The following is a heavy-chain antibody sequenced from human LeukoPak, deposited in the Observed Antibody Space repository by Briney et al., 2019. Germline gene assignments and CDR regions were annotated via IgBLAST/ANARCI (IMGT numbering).Heavy chain of an antibody. J-gene: IGHJ4*02. Sequence: TSQTLSLTCAVYGGPFSGYYWSWIRQSPGQGLEWIGEINHSGSTNYNPSLKSRVTITVDTSKNQFSLKLSSVTAADTAVYYCARGRASYDFWSGYLFDYWGQGTLVTVSS. D-gene: IGHD3-3*01. CDR3: ARGRASYDFWSGYLFDY. CDR2: INHSGST. CDR1: GGPFSGYY. V-gene: IGHV4-34*01.